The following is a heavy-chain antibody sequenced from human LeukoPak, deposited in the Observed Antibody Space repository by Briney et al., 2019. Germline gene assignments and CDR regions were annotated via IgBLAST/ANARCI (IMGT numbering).Heavy chain of an antibody. D-gene: IGHD6-13*01. Sequence: SETLSLTCTVSGGSIGSSSYYWGWIRQPPGKGLEWIGSIYYSGSAYYNPSLKSRVIISVDTSKNQFSLKLSSVTAADTAVYYCARGSSSWYRAFDYWGQGTLVTVSS. V-gene: IGHV4-39*07. CDR3: ARGSSSWYRAFDY. CDR2: IYYSGSA. CDR1: GGSIGSSSYY. J-gene: IGHJ4*02.